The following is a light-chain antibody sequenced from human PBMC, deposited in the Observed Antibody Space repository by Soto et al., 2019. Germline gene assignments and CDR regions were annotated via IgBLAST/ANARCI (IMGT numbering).Light chain of an antibody. CDR1: QSVSSY. V-gene: IGKV3-11*01. CDR3: QQRSNWPPIT. Sequence: EIMLTQSPATLSLSPGERATLSCRASQSVSSYLAWYQQKPGQAPRLLIYDASSRATGIPDRFSGSGSGTDFTLTISSLEPEDFAVYYCQQRSNWPPITFGQGTRLEI. CDR2: DAS. J-gene: IGKJ5*01.